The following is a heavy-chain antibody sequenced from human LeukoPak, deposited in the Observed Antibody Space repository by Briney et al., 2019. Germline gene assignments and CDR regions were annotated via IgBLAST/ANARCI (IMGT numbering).Heavy chain of an antibody. V-gene: IGHV1-3*01. CDR2: INAGNGNT. CDR1: GYTFTSYA. Sequence: ASVKVSCKASGYTFTSYAMHWVRQAPGQRLEWMGWINAGNGNTKYSQKFQGRVTITRDTSASTAYMELSSLRPEDTAVYYCARDRGAGAMVRGVIDAFDIWGQGTMVTVSS. CDR3: ARDRGAGAMVRGVIDAFDI. J-gene: IGHJ3*02. D-gene: IGHD3-10*01.